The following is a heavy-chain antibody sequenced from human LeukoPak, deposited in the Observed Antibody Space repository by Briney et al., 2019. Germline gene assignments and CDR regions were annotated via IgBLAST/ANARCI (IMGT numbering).Heavy chain of an antibody. CDR2: IYYSGST. J-gene: IGHJ4*02. CDR3: ARHLRNYFDY. Sequence: SQTLSLTCTVSGGSIGSDDYYWSWIRQHPGKGLEWIAYIYYSGSTNYNASLKSRVTISVDTSKNQVSLKLSSVTAADTAVYYCARHLRNYFDYWGQGTQVTVSS. CDR1: GGSIGSDDYY. D-gene: IGHD1-14*01. V-gene: IGHV4-30-4*08.